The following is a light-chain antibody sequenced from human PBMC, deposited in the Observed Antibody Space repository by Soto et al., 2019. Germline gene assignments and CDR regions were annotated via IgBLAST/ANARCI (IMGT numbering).Light chain of an antibody. V-gene: IGKV3-15*01. J-gene: IGKJ2*01. CDR2: GAS. Sequence: EIVMTQSPAPLSVSPGERATLSFRASQIVSSNLAWYQQKPGQAHRLLIYGASTRATGIPARIRGSGSVTEFTLTISSLQSEDFAIYYCPQYDEWPPASTFGQGTKMKI. CDR1: QIVSSN. CDR3: PQYDEWPPAST.